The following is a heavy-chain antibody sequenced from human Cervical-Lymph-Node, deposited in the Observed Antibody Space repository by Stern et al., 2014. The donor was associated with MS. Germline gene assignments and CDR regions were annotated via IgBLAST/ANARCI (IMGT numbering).Heavy chain of an antibody. V-gene: IGHV3-9*01. CDR1: RFNFDDYA. CDR3: AKDISSGRWEAQYYYGMDV. D-gene: IGHD6-19*01. Sequence: EVQLVESGGGLVQPGRSLRLSCAGSRFNFDDYAMHWVRQAPGRGLEWVSRISWNSGSMEYADSVKGRFTISRDNAKNSLHLQMDSLRVEDTAIYYCAKDISSGRWEAQYYYGMDVWGQGTTVTVSS. CDR2: ISWNSGSM. J-gene: IGHJ6*02.